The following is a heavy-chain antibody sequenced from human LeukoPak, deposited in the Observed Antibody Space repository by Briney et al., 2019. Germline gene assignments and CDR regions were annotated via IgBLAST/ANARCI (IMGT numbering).Heavy chain of an antibody. CDR3: ASDAAGGSSTTPDYYYGMDV. D-gene: IGHD2-2*01. J-gene: IGHJ6*04. Sequence: ASVKVSCKASGGTFSSYAISWVRQAPGQGLEWMGGIIPIFGTANYAQKFQGRVTITADESTSTAYMELSSLRSEDTAVYYCASDAAGGSSTTPDYYYGMDVWGKGTTVTVSS. CDR2: IIPIFGTA. CDR1: GGTFSSYA. V-gene: IGHV1-69*13.